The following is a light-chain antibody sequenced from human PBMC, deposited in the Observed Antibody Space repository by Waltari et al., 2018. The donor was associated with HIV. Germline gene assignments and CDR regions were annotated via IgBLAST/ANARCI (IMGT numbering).Light chain of an antibody. V-gene: IGKV2-28*01. CDR2: LAS. J-gene: IGKJ1*01. CDR1: HSLLHNNGHNY. CDR3: MHGQQTPV. Sequence: DIAMLQSPDSLAVSPGEPASISCRYSHSLLHNNGHNYLDWSIQRPGQAPELLIYLASRRASGVPDRIAGSGSGTDVILKISRVEPEDVGVYYCMHGQQTPVFGQGTQVEV.